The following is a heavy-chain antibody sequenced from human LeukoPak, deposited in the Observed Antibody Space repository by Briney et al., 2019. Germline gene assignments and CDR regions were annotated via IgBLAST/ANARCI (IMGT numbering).Heavy chain of an antibody. CDR2: FDRGRDGK. D-gene: IGHD2-15*01. CDR1: GFRFSDYY. V-gene: IGHV3-11*05. Sequence: GGSLRLSCAGSGFRFSDYYMAWIRQIPGKGLQRVSFFDRGRDGKAHADSVQGRFTFSRDNDKNSLYLLLNSLTAEDTAVYYCAREVGSSRAFDIWGQGTMVTVSS. CDR3: AREVGSSRAFDI. J-gene: IGHJ3*02.